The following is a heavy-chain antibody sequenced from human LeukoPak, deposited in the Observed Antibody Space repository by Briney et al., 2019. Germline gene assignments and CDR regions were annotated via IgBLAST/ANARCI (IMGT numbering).Heavy chain of an antibody. D-gene: IGHD3-3*01. CDR2: IIPIFGTA. CDR1: GGTFSSYA. J-gene: IGHJ4*02. V-gene: IGHV1-69*01. Sequence: ASVKVSCKASGGTFSSYAISWVRQAPGQGLEWMGGIIPIFGTANYAQKFQGRVTITADESTSTAYMELSSLRSEDTAVYYCARDQLYYDFWSGHFDYWGQGTLVTVSS. CDR3: ARDQLYYDFWSGHFDY.